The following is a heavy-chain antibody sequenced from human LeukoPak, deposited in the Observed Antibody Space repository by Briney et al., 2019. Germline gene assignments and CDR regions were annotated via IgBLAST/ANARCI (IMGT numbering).Heavy chain of an antibody. CDR3: ARDLGGGFIAAAGTIDY. CDR2: INPSGGST. CDR1: GYTFTSYY. J-gene: IGHJ4*02. V-gene: IGHV1-46*01. Sequence: ASVKVSCKASGYTFTSYYMHWVRQAPGQGLEWMEIINPSGGSTSYAQKFQGRVTMTRDTSTSTVYMELSSLRSEDTAVYYCARDLGGGFIAAAGTIDYWGQGTLVTVSS. D-gene: IGHD6-13*01.